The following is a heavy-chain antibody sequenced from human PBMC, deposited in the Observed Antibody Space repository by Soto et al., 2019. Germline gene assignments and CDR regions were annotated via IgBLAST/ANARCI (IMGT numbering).Heavy chain of an antibody. V-gene: IGHV1-69*06. D-gene: IGHD6-6*01. CDR3: ARVLYSSSSDYYYSYYGMDV. J-gene: IGHJ6*02. CDR1: GGTFSSYA. Sequence: GASVNVSCKASGGTFSSYAISWVRQAPGQGLEWMGGIITIFGTANYAQKFQGRVTITADKSTSTASMELSSPRSEDTAVYYCARVLYSSSSDYYYSYYGMDVGGQGTTVTV. CDR2: IITIFGTA.